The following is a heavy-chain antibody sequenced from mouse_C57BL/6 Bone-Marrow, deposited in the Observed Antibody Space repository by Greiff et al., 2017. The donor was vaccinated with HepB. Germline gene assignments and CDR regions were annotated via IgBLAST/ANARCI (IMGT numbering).Heavy chain of an antibody. V-gene: IGHV1-19*01. D-gene: IGHD1-1*01. CDR2: INPYNGGT. CDR3: ARSIYYGSSLDY. J-gene: IGHJ2*01. CDR1: GYTFTDYY. Sequence: VQLQQSGPVLVKPGASVKMSCKASGYTFTDYYMNWVKQSHGKSLEWIGVINPYNGGTSYNQKFKGKATLTVDKSSSTAYMELNSLTSEDSAVYYCARSIYYGSSLDYWGQGTTLTVSS.